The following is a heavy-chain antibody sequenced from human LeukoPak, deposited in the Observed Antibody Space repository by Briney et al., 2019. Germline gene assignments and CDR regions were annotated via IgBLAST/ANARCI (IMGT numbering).Heavy chain of an antibody. V-gene: IGHV3-74*03. D-gene: IGHD1-26*01. CDR1: GFTFSTYW. CDR2: INSDGTST. CDR3: AKERVGELLY. Sequence: GGSLRLSCAASGFTFSTYWMHWVRQAPGKGLVWVSRINSDGTSTMFADSVKGRFTISRDNAKNTLYLQMNSLRAEDTAVYYCAKERVGELLYWGQGTLVTVSS. J-gene: IGHJ4*02.